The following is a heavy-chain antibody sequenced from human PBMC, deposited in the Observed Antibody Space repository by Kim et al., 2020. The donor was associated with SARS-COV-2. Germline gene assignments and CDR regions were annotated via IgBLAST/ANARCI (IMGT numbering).Heavy chain of an antibody. J-gene: IGHJ4*02. Sequence: GGSLRLSCAASGFTFSSYAMSWVRQAPGKGLEWVSAISGSGGSTYYADSVKGRFTISRDNSKNTLYLQMNSLRAEDTAVYYCAKHGHYDFWSGPKIDYWGQGTLVTVSS. CDR2: ISGSGGST. CDR3: AKHGHYDFWSGPKIDY. D-gene: IGHD3-3*01. CDR1: GFTFSSYA. V-gene: IGHV3-23*01.